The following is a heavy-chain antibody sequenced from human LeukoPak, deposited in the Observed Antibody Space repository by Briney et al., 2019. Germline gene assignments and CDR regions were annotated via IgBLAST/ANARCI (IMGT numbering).Heavy chain of an antibody. J-gene: IGHJ4*02. V-gene: IGHV3-13*01. CDR3: ARATAGFDY. CDR1: GFTFSSYD. Sequence: GGSLRLSCAASGFTFSSYDMHWVRQTTGKGLEWVSGIGTAGATYYPGSVKGRFTTSREKAKNSLYLQMNNLRAGDTAVYYCARATAGFDYWGQGTLVTVSS. CDR2: IGTAGAT.